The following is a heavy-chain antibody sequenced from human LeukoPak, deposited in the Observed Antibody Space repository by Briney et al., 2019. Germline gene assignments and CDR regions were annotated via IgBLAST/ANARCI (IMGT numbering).Heavy chain of an antibody. CDR1: GFTFSSYS. CDR2: ISSSSSTI. J-gene: IGHJ4*02. CDR3: ATSRKNDYSNYILFY. D-gene: IGHD4-11*01. V-gene: IGHV3-48*04. Sequence: QPGGSLRLSCAASGFTFSSYSMNWVRQAPGKGLEWVSYISSSSSTIYYADSVKGRFTISRDNAKNSLYLQMNSLRAEDTAVYYCATSRKNDYSNYILFYWGQGTLVTVSS.